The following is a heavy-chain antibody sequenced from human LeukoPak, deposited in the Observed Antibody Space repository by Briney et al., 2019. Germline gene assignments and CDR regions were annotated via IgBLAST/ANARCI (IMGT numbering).Heavy chain of an antibody. Sequence: GGSLRLSCAASGFDFSGYSMSWVRQAPGKGLEWVSSMTSASSYMDYADSVRGRFTISRDNAKNSLYLQMNSLRAEDTAVYYCAKMGVGGVGTYYCYMDVWGKGTTVTVSS. D-gene: IGHD1-26*01. CDR2: MTSASSYM. V-gene: IGHV3-21*01. CDR1: GFDFSGYS. J-gene: IGHJ6*03. CDR3: AKMGVGGVGTYYCYMDV.